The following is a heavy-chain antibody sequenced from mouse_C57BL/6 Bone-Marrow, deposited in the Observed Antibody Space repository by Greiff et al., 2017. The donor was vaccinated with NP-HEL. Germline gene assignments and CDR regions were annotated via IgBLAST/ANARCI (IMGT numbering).Heavy chain of an antibody. J-gene: IGHJ2*01. V-gene: IGHV1-61*01. D-gene: IGHD1-1*01. CDR3: ARGRIYYYGSDY. Sequence: QVQLKQPGAELVRPGSSVKLSCKASGYTFTSYWMDWVKQRPGQGLEWIGNIYPSDSETHYNQKFKDKATLTVDKSSSTAYMQLSSLTSEDSAVYYCARGRIYYYGSDYWGQGTTLTVSS. CDR2: IYPSDSET. CDR1: GYTFTSYW.